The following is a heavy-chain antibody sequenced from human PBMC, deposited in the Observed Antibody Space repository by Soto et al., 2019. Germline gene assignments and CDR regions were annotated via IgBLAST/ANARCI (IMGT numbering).Heavy chain of an antibody. CDR1: GGSISSYY. V-gene: IGHV4-59*01. CDR2: IYYSGST. CDR3: ARLALLSSGATNRYSYCGIDV. D-gene: IGHD1-26*01. J-gene: IGHJ6*02. Sequence: SETLSLTCTVSGGSISSYYWSWIRQPPGKGLEWIGYIYYSGSTNYNPSLKSRVTISVDTSKNQFSLKLSSVTAADTAVYYCARLALLSSGATNRYSYCGIDVWGHGTTVTVSS.